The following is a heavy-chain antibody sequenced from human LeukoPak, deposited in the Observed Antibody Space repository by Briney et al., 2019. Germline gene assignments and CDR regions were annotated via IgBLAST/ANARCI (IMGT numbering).Heavy chain of an antibody. Sequence: SETLSLTCTVSGDSISSYYWSWIRQPPGKGLEWIGEINHSGSTNYNPSLKSRVTISVDTSKNQFSLKLSSVTAVDTAVYYCARGRYLPLYFDYWGQGTLVTVSS. CDR3: ARGRYLPLYFDY. CDR2: INHSGST. D-gene: IGHD3-16*02. J-gene: IGHJ4*02. V-gene: IGHV4-34*01. CDR1: GDSISSYY.